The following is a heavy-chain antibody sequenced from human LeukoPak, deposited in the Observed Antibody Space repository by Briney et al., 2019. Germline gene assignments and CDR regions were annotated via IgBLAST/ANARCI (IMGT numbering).Heavy chain of an antibody. V-gene: IGHV1-2*02. Sequence: ASVKVSCKASGYTFTGYCMHWVRQAPGQGLEWMGWINPNSGGRNYAQKFQGRVTMTRDTSISTAYLELSRLRSDVTAVYYCAINFHSGWWYYLAYWGRGPLVT. CDR1: GYTFTGYC. CDR2: INPNSGGR. D-gene: IGHD6-19*01. CDR3: AINFHSGWWYYLAY. J-gene: IGHJ4*02.